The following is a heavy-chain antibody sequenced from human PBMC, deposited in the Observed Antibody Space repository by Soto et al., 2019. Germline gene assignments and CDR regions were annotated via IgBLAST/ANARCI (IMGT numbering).Heavy chain of an antibody. CDR2: ISYDGSVK. V-gene: IGHV3-30*03. Sequence: GGSLRLSCAASGFTFSSYGIHWVRQAPGKGLEWVAVISYDGSVKYYADSVKGRFTISRDNSKNTLYLQMNSLRAEDTAVYYCLREETGKCDYYCGMNV. CDR1: GFTFSSYG. D-gene: IGHD1-1*01. CDR3: LREETGKCDYYCGMNV. J-gene: IGHJ6*01.